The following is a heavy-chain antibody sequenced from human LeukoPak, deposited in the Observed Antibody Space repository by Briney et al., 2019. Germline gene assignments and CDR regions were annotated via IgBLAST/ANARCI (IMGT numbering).Heavy chain of an antibody. CDR3: ASSLYCYGSGSYFT. V-gene: IGHV4-30-2*01. Sequence: PSETLSLTCAVSGGSISSGGYSWSWIRQPPGKGLEWIGYIYHSGSTYYNPSLKSRVTISVDRSKNQFSLKLSSVTAADTAVYYCASSLYCYGSGSYFTWGQGTLVTVSS. CDR2: IYHSGST. D-gene: IGHD3-10*01. J-gene: IGHJ4*02. CDR1: GGSISSGGYS.